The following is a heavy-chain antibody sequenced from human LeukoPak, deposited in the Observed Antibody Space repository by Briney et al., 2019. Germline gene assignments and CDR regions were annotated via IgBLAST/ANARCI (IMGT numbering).Heavy chain of an antibody. CDR1: GYIFTNNA. D-gene: IGHD1-26*01. CDR3: ARDDRVGAKRGFDP. J-gene: IGHJ5*02. V-gene: IGHV1-18*01. Sequence: ASVKVSCKASGYIFTNNAMNWVRQAPGQGLEWMGWISAYNGNTNYAQKLQGRVTMTTDTSTSTAYMELRSLRSDDTAVYYCARDDRVGAKRGFDPWGQGTLVTVSS. CDR2: ISAYNGNT.